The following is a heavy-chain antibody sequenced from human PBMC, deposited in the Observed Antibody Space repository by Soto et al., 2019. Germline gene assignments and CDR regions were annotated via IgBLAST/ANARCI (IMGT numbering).Heavy chain of an antibody. CDR2: ISAYNGNT. V-gene: IGHV1-18*01. D-gene: IGHD3-16*02. J-gene: IGHJ3*02. CDR3: ARDYDYVWGSYRRGAFDI. Sequence: QVQLVQSGAEVKKPGASVKVSCKASGYTFTSYGISWVRQAPGQGLEWMGWISAYNGNTNYAQKLQDRVTMTTDTSTSTAYMELRSLRSDDTAVYYCARDYDYVWGSYRRGAFDIWGQGTMFTVSS. CDR1: GYTFTSYG.